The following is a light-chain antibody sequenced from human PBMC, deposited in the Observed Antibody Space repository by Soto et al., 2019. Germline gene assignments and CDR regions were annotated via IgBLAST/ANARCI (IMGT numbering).Light chain of an antibody. V-gene: IGLV1-47*01. J-gene: IGLJ1*01. Sequence: QSVLTQPPSASGTPGQRVTISCSGSSSNIGTNYVYWYQQLPGTAPKLLIYRNTQRPSGVPDRFSGSKSGTSASLAISGLRSEDEADYYCAAWYDNLSANYVFGTGTKLTVL. CDR1: SSNIGTNY. CDR2: RNT. CDR3: AAWYDNLSANYV.